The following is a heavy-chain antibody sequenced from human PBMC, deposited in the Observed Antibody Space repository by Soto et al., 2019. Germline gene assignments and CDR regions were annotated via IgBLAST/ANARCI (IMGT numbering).Heavy chain of an antibody. J-gene: IGHJ6*03. Sequence: PGGSLRLSCAASGFTFSSYSMNWVRQAPGKGLEWVSSISSSSSYIYYADSVKGRFTISRDNARNSLYLQMNSLRAEDTAVYYCARDPSGDYFHFYIDVWGKGTTVTVS. CDR2: ISSSSSYI. CDR1: GFTFSSYS. CDR3: ARDPSGDYFHFYIDV. V-gene: IGHV3-21*01.